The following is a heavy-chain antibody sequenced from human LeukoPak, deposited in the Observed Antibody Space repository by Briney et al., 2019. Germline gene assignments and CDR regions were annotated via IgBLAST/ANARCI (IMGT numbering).Heavy chain of an antibody. D-gene: IGHD4-11*01. Sequence: KPSETLSLTCAVYGGSFSGYYWSWIRQPPGKGLEWIGEINHSGSTNYNPSLKSRVTISVDPSKNQFSLKLSSVTAADTAVYYCARGSVTNYYYMDVWGKGTTVTVSS. V-gene: IGHV4-34*01. CDR3: ARGSVTNYYYMDV. CDR1: GGSFSGYY. J-gene: IGHJ6*03. CDR2: INHSGST.